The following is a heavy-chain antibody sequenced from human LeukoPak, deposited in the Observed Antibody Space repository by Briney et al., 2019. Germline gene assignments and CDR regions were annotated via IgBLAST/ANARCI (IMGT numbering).Heavy chain of an antibody. D-gene: IGHD2-8*01. V-gene: IGHV1-2*02. CDR3: ARGVPLGYCTYGVCYPPYYFDY. Sequence: GASVKVSCKASGYTFTGNHMHWVRQAPGQGLEWMGWISPNSGGTNYAQKFQGRVTMTRDTSISTAYMELSRLRSDDTAVYYCARGVPLGYCTYGVCYPPYYFDYWGQGTLVTASS. CDR1: GYTFTGNH. J-gene: IGHJ4*02. CDR2: ISPNSGGT.